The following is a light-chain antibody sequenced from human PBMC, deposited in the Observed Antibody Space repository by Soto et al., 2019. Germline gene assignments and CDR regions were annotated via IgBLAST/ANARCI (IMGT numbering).Light chain of an antibody. CDR1: QTISKY. Sequence: IQVKHSPSHVCQYVGDTVTITRRASQTISKYLNWYQQKPGKAPKSLIYAASSLQRGVPSRFSGGGSGAEYTLTISSLQSEDFAVYYCQEYDKWRRTIGQGTKVDNK. CDR2: AAS. J-gene: IGKJ1*01. V-gene: IGKV1-39*02. CDR3: QEYDKWRRT.